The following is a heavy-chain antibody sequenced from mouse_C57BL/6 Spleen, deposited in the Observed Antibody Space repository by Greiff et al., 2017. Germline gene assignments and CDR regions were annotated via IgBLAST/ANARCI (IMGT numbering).Heavy chain of an antibody. CDR2: ISSGSSTI. V-gene: IGHV5-17*01. D-gene: IGHD1-1*01. J-gene: IGHJ2*01. CDR1: GFTFSDYG. CDR3: ARNYYYGSNYFDY. Sequence: EVKLMESGGGLVKPGGSLKLSCAASGFTFSDYGMHWVRQAPEKGLEWVAYISSGSSTIYYADTVKGRFTISRDNAKNTLFLQMTSLRSEDTAMYYCARNYYYGSNYFDYWGQGTTLTVSS.